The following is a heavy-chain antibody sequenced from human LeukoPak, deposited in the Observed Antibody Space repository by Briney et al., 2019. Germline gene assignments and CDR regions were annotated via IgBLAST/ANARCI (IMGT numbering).Heavy chain of an antibody. D-gene: IGHD3-3*01. CDR2: MNPNSGNT. CDR1: GYTFTSYD. V-gene: IGHV1-8*01. CDR3: ARGAMYYDFWSGYYPNWFDP. Sequence: ASVKVSCTASGYTFTSYDINWVRQATGQGLEWMGWMNPNSGNTGYAQKFQGRVTMTRNTSISTAYMELSSLRSEDTAVYYCARGAMYYDFWSGYYPNWFDPWGQGTLVTVSS. J-gene: IGHJ5*02.